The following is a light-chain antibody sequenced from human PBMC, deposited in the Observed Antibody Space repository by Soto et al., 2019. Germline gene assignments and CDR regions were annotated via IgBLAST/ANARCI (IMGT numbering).Light chain of an antibody. CDR3: QQYNSLPWT. V-gene: IGKV1-5*03. CDR1: QRISSW. CDR2: KAS. J-gene: IGKJ1*01. Sequence: DIQMTQSPSTLSASVGDRVTITCRASQRISSWLAWYQQKPGKAPNLLIYKASSLESGVPSRFSGSGSGTEFTLTISSLQPDDFATYYCQQYNSLPWTFGQGTKVEIK.